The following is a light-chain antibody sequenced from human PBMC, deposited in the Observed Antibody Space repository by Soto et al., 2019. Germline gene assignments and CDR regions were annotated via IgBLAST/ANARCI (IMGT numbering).Light chain of an antibody. CDR2: GAS. CDR1: QSISSNY. J-gene: IGKJ3*01. Sequence: EIVLTQSPGTLSWSAGERATLSCRASQSISSNYLAWYQQKPGQAPRLLIFGASYRATGIPDRFSGSGSGTHFTLTISRLEPEDFAVYSCQQYCSSPPEFTFGPGTKVDIK. CDR3: QQYCSSPPEFT. V-gene: IGKV3-20*01.